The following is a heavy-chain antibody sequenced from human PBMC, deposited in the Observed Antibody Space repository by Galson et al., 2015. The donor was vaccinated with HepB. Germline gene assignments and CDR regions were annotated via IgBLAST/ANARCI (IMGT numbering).Heavy chain of an antibody. CDR1: GFTFGDYT. CDR3: TRDAYYDRTGNYYFDY. J-gene: IGHJ4*02. Sequence: SLRLSCAVSGFTFGDYTMNWVRQAPGKGLEWVGFIRSKAYGGTTEYAASVKGRFTISRDDSKSIAYLQMNSLKTEDTAVYYCTRDAYYDRTGNYYFDYWGQGTLVTVSS. CDR2: IRSKAYGGTT. D-gene: IGHD3-22*01. V-gene: IGHV3-49*04.